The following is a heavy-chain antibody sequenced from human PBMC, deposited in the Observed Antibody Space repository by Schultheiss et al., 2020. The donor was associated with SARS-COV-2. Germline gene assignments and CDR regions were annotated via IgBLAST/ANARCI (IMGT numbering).Heavy chain of an antibody. Sequence: GESLKISCKGSGYSFTSYWIGWVRQMPGKGLEWMGIIYPGDSDTRYSPSFQGQVTISADKSINTAYLQWSSLKASDTAMYYCARSRRYSSGLYYFDYWGQGTLVTVSS. V-gene: IGHV5-51*01. J-gene: IGHJ4*02. CDR1: GYSFTSYW. CDR3: ARSRRYSSGLYYFDY. CDR2: IYPGDSDT. D-gene: IGHD6-19*01.